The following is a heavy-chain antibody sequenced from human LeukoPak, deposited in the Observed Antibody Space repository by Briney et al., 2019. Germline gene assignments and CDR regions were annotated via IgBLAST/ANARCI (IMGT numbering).Heavy chain of an antibody. Sequence: PSGTLSLTCAVSGGSISSSDWWSWVSQPPGRGLEWIGEISHSGSTNYNPSLKSRVTISVDKSKNQFSLKLSSVTAADTAVYYCARNSYCSGGICYPGYYWGQGTLVTVSS. J-gene: IGHJ4*02. CDR3: ARNSYCSGGICYPGYY. CDR1: GGSISSSDW. CDR2: ISHSGST. V-gene: IGHV4-4*02. D-gene: IGHD2-15*01.